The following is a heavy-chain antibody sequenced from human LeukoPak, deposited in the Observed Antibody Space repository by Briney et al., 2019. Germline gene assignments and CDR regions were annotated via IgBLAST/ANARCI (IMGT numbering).Heavy chain of an antibody. CDR2: ISSSSSYI. V-gene: IGHV3-21*01. J-gene: IGHJ4*02. CDR3: ARDGGGWYNY. CDR1: GFTFSSYS. D-gene: IGHD6-19*01. Sequence: GSLRLSCAASGFTFSSYSMNWVRQAPGKGLEWVSFISSSSSYIYDADSVKGRFTISRDNAKNSLYLQMNSLRVEDTAVYYCARDGGGWYNYWGQGTLVTVSS.